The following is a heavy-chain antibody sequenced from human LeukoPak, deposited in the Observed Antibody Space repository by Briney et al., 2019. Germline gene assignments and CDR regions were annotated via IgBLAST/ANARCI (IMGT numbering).Heavy chain of an antibody. V-gene: IGHV4-61*02. CDR2: IYTSGST. D-gene: IGHD2/OR15-2a*01. J-gene: IGHJ6*03. CDR3: ARHSSMAGPLYYYYMDV. Sequence: SETLSLTCTVSGGSISSGSYYWSWIRQPAGKGLEWIGRIYTSGSTNYNPSLKSRVTISVDTSKNQFSLKLSSVTAADTAVYYCARHSSMAGPLYYYYMDVWGKGTTVTISS. CDR1: GGSISSGSYY.